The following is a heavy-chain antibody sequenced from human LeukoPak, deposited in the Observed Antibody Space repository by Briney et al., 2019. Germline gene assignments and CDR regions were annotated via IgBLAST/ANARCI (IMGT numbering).Heavy chain of an antibody. D-gene: IGHD6-13*01. Sequence: GGSLRLSCAASGLTVSSNYMSWVRQAPGKGLEWVSVIYSGGSTYYADSVKGRFTISRHNSKNTLYLQMNSLRAEDTAVYYCARGEEASRIAAAGDYYGMDVWGQGTTVTVSS. V-gene: IGHV3-53*04. CDR1: GLTVSSNY. CDR3: ARGEEASRIAAAGDYYGMDV. J-gene: IGHJ6*02. CDR2: IYSGGST.